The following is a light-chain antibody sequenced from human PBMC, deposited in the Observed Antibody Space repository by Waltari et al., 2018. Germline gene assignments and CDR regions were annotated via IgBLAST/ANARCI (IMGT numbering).Light chain of an antibody. Sequence: VLTQSPGTLSLSPGERATLPFRASQSVSKYLAWYQQRPGQAPRLLIYAASTRATGIPDRFSGSGSGTDFSLTISRLEPEDFAVYYCQNHERLPATFGQGTKVEIK. J-gene: IGKJ1*01. CDR2: AAS. V-gene: IGKV3-20*01. CDR1: QSVSKY. CDR3: QNHERLPAT.